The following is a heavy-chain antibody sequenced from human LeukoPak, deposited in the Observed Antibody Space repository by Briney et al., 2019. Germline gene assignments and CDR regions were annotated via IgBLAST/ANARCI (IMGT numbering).Heavy chain of an antibody. CDR1: DGSISTNY. CDR2: IYTSGST. J-gene: IGHJ3*02. Sequence: PSETLSHTCTVPDGSISTNYWSWIRQPAGKGLEWIGRIYTSGSTNYTPSPKSRVGMSVDTSKNQFSLKLSSVTAADTALYYWARGGRRDAFDIWGQGTMVTVSS. V-gene: IGHV4-4*07. CDR3: ARGGRRDAFDI.